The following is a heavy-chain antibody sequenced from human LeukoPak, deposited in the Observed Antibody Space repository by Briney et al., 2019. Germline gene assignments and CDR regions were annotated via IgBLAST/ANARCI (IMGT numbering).Heavy chain of an antibody. J-gene: IGHJ4*02. CDR1: GFTFSTYG. CDR3: AKDSGTWVDY. D-gene: IGHD3-10*01. CDR2: IRYDGSNT. Sequence: GGSLRLSCAASGFTFSTYGMHWVRQAPGKGLEWVAFIRYDGSNTYYADSVKGRLTISRDNSENTLYLQMNSLRAEDTAMYYCAKDSGTWVDYWGQGTLVAVSS. V-gene: IGHV3-30*02.